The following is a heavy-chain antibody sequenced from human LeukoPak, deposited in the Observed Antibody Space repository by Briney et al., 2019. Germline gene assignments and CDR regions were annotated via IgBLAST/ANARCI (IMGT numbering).Heavy chain of an antibody. CDR2: MNPNSGNT. Sequence: GASVTVSCKCSGYTFTSYDINWVRQATAQGLEWMGWMNPNSGNTGYSQKFQGGVTMTRNTSINTAYMELSSPRSDDTAVYYCARARATITSLYSGMDVWGQGTTLTVSS. CDR3: ARARATITSLYSGMDV. D-gene: IGHD5-12*01. J-gene: IGHJ6*02. CDR1: GYTFTSYD. V-gene: IGHV1-8*01.